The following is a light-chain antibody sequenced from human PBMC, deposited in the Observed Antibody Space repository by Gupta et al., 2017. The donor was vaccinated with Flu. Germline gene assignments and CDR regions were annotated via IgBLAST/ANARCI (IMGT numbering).Light chain of an antibody. V-gene: IGKV3-11*01. CDR2: SVS. CDR3: QQGSSWPAT. J-gene: IGKJ1*01. CDR1: QSVGNL. Sequence: PATVPLSPGERATLSCMVSQSVGNLLAWYQQKPGQPPRLLMCSVSARTTGLPARFSGNGSGTEFSLTISRLEPEDFAVYYCQQGSSWPATFGQGTKVEIK.